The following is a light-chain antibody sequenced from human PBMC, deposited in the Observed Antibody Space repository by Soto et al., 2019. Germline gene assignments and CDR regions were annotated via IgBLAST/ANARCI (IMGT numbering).Light chain of an antibody. Sequence: QSVLTQPPSVSAAPGQKVTISCSGSSSNIGGNSVSWYQQLPGTAPKLLIYDDNKRPSGIPDRFSGSKSGTSATLGITGFQTGDEANYYRGSWDSSLSAYVFGTGRKATVL. CDR3: GSWDSSLSAYV. J-gene: IGLJ1*01. CDR1: SSNIGGNS. CDR2: DDN. V-gene: IGLV1-51*01.